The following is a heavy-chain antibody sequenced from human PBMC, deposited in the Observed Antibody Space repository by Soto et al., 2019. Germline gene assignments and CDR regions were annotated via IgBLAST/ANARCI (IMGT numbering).Heavy chain of an antibody. D-gene: IGHD2-2*01. CDR3: VRSWYGDQLHWFDS. Sequence: SQTLSLTCAISGDSVSSNTVAWNWIRQSPSRGLEWLGRTYYRSKWYDDYAESVKSRITINPDTSKNQFSLHLNSVTLEDTAVYYCVRSWYGDQLHWFDSWGQGTPVTVSS. CDR1: GDSVSSNTVA. V-gene: IGHV6-1*01. CDR2: TYYRSKWYD. J-gene: IGHJ5*01.